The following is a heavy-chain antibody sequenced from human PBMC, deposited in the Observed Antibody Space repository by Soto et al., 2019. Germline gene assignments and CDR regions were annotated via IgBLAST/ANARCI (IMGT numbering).Heavy chain of an antibody. CDR1: GGPISGDY. CDR3: ARLGVCGDAGYSFDY. Sequence: QVELQESGPGLVKPLDTLSLTCTVSGGPISGDYWSWVRQPPGKGLEWIGFTHYSETAYYNPSLKSRLTLSLDTSKNIFSLMLTSVTAADTAVYYCARLGVCGDAGYSFDYWGQGSLVTVSS. J-gene: IGHJ4*02. D-gene: IGHD2-21*02. V-gene: IGHV4-59*07. CDR2: THYSETA.